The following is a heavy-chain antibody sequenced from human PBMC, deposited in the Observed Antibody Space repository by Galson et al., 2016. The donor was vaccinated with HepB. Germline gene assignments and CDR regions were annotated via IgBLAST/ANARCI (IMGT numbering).Heavy chain of an antibody. CDR2: IFHTGRP. D-gene: IGHD4-23*01. Sequence: PGKRLEWIGHIFHTGRPTYTRSLKSRVTISVDTSKNQVSLKLSSVTAADTALYYCARQTSVLTGSAFDIWGQGTMVTVSS. J-gene: IGHJ3*02. V-gene: IGHV4-59*08. CDR3: ARQTSVLTGSAFDI.